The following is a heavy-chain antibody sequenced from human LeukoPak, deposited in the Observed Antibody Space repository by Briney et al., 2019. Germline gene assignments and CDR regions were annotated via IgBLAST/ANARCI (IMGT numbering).Heavy chain of an antibody. CDR1: VDTFTTYD. V-gene: IGHV1-8*01. J-gene: IGHJ5*02. D-gene: IGHD6-19*01. Sequence: ASVKGSCKASVDTFTTYDINWVRQATGHGLEWMGWMNPNSGNTGYAQKFQGRVTMTRNTSISTAYMELSSLRSEDTGVYYCARGRGSGHKENWFDPWGQGTLVTVSS. CDR3: ARGRGSGHKENWFDP. CDR2: MNPNSGNT.